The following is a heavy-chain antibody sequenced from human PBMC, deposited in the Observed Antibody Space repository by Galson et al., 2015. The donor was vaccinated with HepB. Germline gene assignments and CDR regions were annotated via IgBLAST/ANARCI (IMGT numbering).Heavy chain of an antibody. D-gene: IGHD1-1*01. Sequence: SLRLSCAASGFTFSSYSMNWVRQAPGQGLEWVSSISSSSSYIYYADSVKGRFTISRDNAKNSLYLQMNSLRAEDTAVYYCAREGTGTWIWDFDYWGQGTLVTVSS. V-gene: IGHV3-21*01. CDR2: ISSSSSYI. CDR3: AREGTGTWIWDFDY. CDR1: GFTFSSYS. J-gene: IGHJ4*02.